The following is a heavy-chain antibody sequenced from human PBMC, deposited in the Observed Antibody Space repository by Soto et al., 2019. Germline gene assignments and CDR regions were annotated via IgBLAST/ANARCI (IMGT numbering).Heavy chain of an antibody. CDR3: AVGNIIYIWFDP. D-gene: IGHD4-4*01. CDR2: IVVGSGNT. V-gene: IGHV1-58*01. J-gene: IGHJ5*02. Sequence: SVKVSCKASGFTFISSAVQWVRQARGQRLEWMGWIVVGSGNTNYAQNFHERVTMTRDMSTSTVYMELSSLRPEDTAVYYWAVGNIIYIWFDPWGQGTLVTSPQ. CDR1: GFTFISSA.